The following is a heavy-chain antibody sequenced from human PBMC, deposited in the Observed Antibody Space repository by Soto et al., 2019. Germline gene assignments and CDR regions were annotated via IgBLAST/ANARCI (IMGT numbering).Heavy chain of an antibody. CDR2: ISYDGSNT. CDR1: GFTFSSYG. Sequence: PGGSLRLSCVASGFTFSSYGMHWVRQAPGKGLEWVAIISYDGSNTYYADSVKGRFTISRDNSKNTLYLQMNSLRAEDTALYYCAKGRSYYYYYGVDVWGQGTTVTVSS. J-gene: IGHJ6*02. V-gene: IGHV3-30*18. CDR3: AKGRSYYYYYGVDV.